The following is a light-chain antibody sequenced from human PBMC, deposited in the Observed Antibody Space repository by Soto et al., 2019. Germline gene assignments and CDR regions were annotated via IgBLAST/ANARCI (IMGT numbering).Light chain of an antibody. CDR3: SSYTSSRAYV. J-gene: IGLJ1*01. CDR2: EVT. V-gene: IGLV2-8*01. Sequence: QSVLTQPPSASWSPGQSLTISCTVTSSDVGFYNFVSWYQQRPGKAPKLVIYEVTKRPSGVPDRFSGSKSGSTASLTISGLQAEDEADYYCSSYTSSRAYVFGIGTKVT. CDR1: SSDVGFYNF.